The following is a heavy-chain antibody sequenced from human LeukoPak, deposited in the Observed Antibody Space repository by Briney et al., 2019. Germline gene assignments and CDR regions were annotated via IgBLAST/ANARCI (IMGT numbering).Heavy chain of an antibody. J-gene: IGHJ5*02. Sequence: ASVKVSCKASGYTFTSYDINWVRQATGQGLEWMGWMNPNSGNTGYAQKFQGRVTMTRNTSISTAYMELSSLRSEDTAVYYSTGVTVWFGLGGGNWFDPWGQGTLVTVSS. V-gene: IGHV1-8*01. CDR3: TGVTVWFGLGGGNWFDP. D-gene: IGHD3-10*01. CDR2: MNPNSGNT. CDR1: GYTFTSYD.